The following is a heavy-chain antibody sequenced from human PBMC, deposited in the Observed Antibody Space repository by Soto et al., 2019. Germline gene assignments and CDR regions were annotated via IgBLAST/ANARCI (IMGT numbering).Heavy chain of an antibody. CDR3: ANSEYSRYKHIDV. CDR2: INPTGSYT. J-gene: IGHJ6*04. V-gene: IGHV3-11*06. CDR1: GFPFSDHY. Sequence: PGGALRLSCADSGFPFSDHYMSWIRQAPGKGLEWISYINPTGSYTHHADSVRGRFIISRDNADNSLYLQMNSLRAEDTAVYYCANSEYSRYKHIDVWGEGTTVTVSS. D-gene: IGHD5-18*01.